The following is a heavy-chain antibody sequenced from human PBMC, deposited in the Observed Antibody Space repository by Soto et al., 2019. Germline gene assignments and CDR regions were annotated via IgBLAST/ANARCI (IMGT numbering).Heavy chain of an antibody. D-gene: IGHD6-19*01. CDR3: AKAFYTSDGGELFDY. V-gene: IGHV3-23*01. J-gene: IGHJ4*02. Sequence: VGSLRLSCAVSGFTFSNYAMSCVRQAPGKGLEWVSLINVRGGRTEYADSVKGRFTISRDDSKNTLSLQMNSLRAEDMAMYFCAKAFYTSDGGELFDYWGQGTLVTVSS. CDR1: GFTFSNYA. CDR2: INVRGGRT.